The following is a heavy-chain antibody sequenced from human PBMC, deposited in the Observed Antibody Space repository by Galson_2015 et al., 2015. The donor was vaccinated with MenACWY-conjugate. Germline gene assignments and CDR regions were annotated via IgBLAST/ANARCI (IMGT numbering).Heavy chain of an antibody. CDR2: ISDSGGNT. J-gene: IGHJ6*02. D-gene: IGHD3-16*01. CDR1: GFTFSNYA. CDR3: VKHVCNLRYALRMDL. Sequence: SLRLSCAASGFTFSNYAMSWVRQAPGMGLEWVSLISDSGGNTYNADYMRGRFAISRDNSKNALYLEMYSLRAEDTAIYYCVKHVCNLRYALRMDLSHQGTTLTASS. V-gene: IGHV3-23*01.